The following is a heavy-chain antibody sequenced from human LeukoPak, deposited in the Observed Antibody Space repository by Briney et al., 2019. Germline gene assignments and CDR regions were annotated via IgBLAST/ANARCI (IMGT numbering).Heavy chain of an antibody. CDR2: IYYSGST. D-gene: IGHD3-10*01. CDR3: ARADYYGSGSDY. CDR1: GGSISSYY. J-gene: IGHJ4*02. Sequence: SETLSLTCTVSGGSISSYYWSWIRQPPGKGLEWIGYIYYSGSTNYNPSLKSRVTISVDTSKNQFSLKLSSVTAADTAVDYCARADYYGSGSDYWGQGTLVTVSS. V-gene: IGHV4-59*01.